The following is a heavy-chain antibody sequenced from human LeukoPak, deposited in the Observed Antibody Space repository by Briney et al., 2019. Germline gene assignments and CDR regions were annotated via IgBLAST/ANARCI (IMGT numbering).Heavy chain of an antibody. CDR2: INHSGST. Sequence: SETLSLTCAVYGGSFSGYYWSWIRQPPGKGLEWIGEINHSGSTNYNPSLKSRVTISVDTSKNQFSLKLSSVTAADTAVYYCARAPGYYDSSGYLPHYFDYWGQGTLVTVSS. J-gene: IGHJ4*02. CDR3: ARAPGYYDSSGYLPHYFDY. CDR1: GGSFSGYY. V-gene: IGHV4-34*01. D-gene: IGHD3-22*01.